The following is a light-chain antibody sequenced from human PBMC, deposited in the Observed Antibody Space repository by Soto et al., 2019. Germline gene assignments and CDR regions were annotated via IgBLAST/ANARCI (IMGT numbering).Light chain of an antibody. CDR3: AAWDDSLNVYYV. Sequence: QAVVTQPPSASGTPGQRVTISCSGSSSNIGSNTVNWYQQLPGTAPKLLIYSNNQRPSGVPDRFSGSKSGTSASLAISGLQSEDEADYSCAAWDDSLNVYYVFGTGTKLTVL. CDR2: SNN. J-gene: IGLJ1*01. CDR1: SSNIGSNT. V-gene: IGLV1-44*01.